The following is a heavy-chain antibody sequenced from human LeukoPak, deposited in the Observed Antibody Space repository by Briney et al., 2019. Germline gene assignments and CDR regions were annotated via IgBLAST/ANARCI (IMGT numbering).Heavy chain of an antibody. J-gene: IGHJ4*02. CDR1: GFSFASYD. D-gene: IGHD6-19*01. V-gene: IGHV3-30*02. Sequence: GGSLRLSCAASGFSFASYDIHWVRQAQGKGLEWETFIESDGSKEYYADSVKGRFTISRDNSKNTVYVQMKSLRPEDTAVYYCAKEGSGWYYLDYWGQGTVVTVSS. CDR3: AKEGSGWYYLDY. CDR2: IESDGSKE.